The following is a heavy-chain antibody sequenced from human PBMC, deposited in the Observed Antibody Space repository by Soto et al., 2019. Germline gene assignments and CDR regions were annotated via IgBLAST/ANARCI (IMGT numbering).Heavy chain of an antibody. D-gene: IGHD2-2*01. V-gene: IGHV4-39*01. J-gene: IGHJ5*02. CDR3: ARLHCDSPNCVPLDP. CDR2: IYYSGST. CDR1: GGSISSSSYY. Sequence: PSETLSLTCTVSGGSISSSSYYWGWIRQPPGKGLEWIGSIYYSGSTYYNPSLKSRVTISLDTSKNQFSLRLNSVTAADTAVYYCARLHCDSPNCVPLDPWGQGTLVTVSS.